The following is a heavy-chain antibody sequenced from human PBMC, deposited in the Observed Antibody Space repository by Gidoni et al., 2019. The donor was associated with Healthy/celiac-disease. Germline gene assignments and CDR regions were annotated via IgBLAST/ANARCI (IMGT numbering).Heavy chain of an antibody. CDR2: ISGSGGST. V-gene: IGHV3-23*01. Sequence: EVQLLESGGGLVQPGGSLRLSCAASGFTFSSYAMSWVRQAPGKGLEWVSAISGSGGSTYYADSVKGRFTISRDNSKNTLYLQMNSLRAKDTAVYYCAKDDAGGDLFDYWGQGTLVTVSS. CDR3: AKDDAGGDLFDY. J-gene: IGHJ4*02. CDR1: GFTFSSYA. D-gene: IGHD4-17*01.